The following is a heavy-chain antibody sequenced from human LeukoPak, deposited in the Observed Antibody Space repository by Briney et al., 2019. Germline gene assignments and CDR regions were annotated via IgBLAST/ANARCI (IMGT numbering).Heavy chain of an antibody. CDR2: IYSSGTI. J-gene: IGHJ4*02. CDR3: ARGSYYYASSGYGASTRYFDY. V-gene: IGHV4-4*07. D-gene: IGHD3-22*01. CDR1: GGSISSYY. Sequence: PSETLSLTCSVSGGSISSYYWSWIRQPAGKGLEWIGRIYSSGTITYNPSLQSRVTMSVDTSKNEFSLKMSSVTAADTAVYYCARGSYYYASSGYGASTRYFDYWGQGTPVTVSS.